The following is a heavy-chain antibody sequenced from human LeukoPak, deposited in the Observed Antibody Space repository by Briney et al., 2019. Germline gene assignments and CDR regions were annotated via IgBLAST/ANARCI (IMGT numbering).Heavy chain of an antibody. V-gene: IGHV3-7*01. CDR3: VRGAFYAAY. Sequence: PGGSLRLSCAASGFTFSGFSMSWVRQSPTKGLEWVANIKQDGSEKYYVDSVKGRFNISRDNVKNALYLQMNSLRVEDTGIYYCVRGAFYAAYWGQGTLVTVSS. D-gene: IGHD2/OR15-2a*01. CDR2: IKQDGSEK. CDR1: GFTFSGFS. J-gene: IGHJ4*02.